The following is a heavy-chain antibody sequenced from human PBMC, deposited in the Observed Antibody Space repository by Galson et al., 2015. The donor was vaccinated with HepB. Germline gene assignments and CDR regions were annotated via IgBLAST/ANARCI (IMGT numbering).Heavy chain of an antibody. CDR2: IIPIFGTA. CDR1: GGTFSSYA. J-gene: IGHJ6*02. CDR3: ARDHATDFWSGYYRQYYGMDV. Sequence: SVKVSCKASGGTFSSYAISWVRQAPGQGLEWMGGIIPIFGTANYAQKFQGRVTITADESTSTAYMELSSLRSEDTAVYYCARDHATDFWSGYYRQYYGMDVWGQGTTVTVSS. V-gene: IGHV1-69*13. D-gene: IGHD3-3*01.